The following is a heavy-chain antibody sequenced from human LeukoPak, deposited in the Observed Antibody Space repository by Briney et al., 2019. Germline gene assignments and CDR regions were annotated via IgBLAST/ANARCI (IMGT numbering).Heavy chain of an antibody. J-gene: IGHJ5*02. CDR2: IYYSGST. D-gene: IGHD5-18*01. Sequence: SQTLSLTCTVSGGSISSGGYYWSWIRQHPGKGLEWIGYIYYSGSTYYNPSLKSRVTISVDTSKNQFSLKLSSVTAADTAVYYCARHHAAKNVGWFDPWGQGTLVTVSS. CDR3: ARHHAAKNVGWFDP. CDR1: GGSISSGGYY. V-gene: IGHV4-31*03.